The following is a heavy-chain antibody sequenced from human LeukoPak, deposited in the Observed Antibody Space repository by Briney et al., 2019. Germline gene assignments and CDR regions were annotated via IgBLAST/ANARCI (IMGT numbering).Heavy chain of an antibody. CDR2: INHSGST. V-gene: IGHV4-34*01. CDR1: GGSFSGYY. J-gene: IGHJ4*02. CDR3: ARGVDTAIYYFDY. Sequence: PSETLSLTCAVYGGSFSGYYWSWIRQPPGKGLEWIGEINHSGSTNYNPSLKSRVTISVDTSKNQFSLKLSSVTAADTAVYYCARGVDTAIYYFDYWGQGTLVTVSS. D-gene: IGHD5-18*01.